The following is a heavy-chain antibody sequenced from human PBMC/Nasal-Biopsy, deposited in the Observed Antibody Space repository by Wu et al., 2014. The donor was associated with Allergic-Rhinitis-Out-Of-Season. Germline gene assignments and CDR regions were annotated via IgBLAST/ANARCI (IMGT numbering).Heavy chain of an antibody. CDR1: GGSISSSSYY. J-gene: IGHJ3*02. Sequence: CTVSGGSISSSSYYWGWIRQPPGKGLEWIGSIYYSGSTYYNPSLKSRVTISVDTSKNQFSLKLSSVTAADTAVYYCARHAETYYDYVWAPGGSAFDILGQGTMVTVSS. CDR3: ARHAETYYDYVWAPGGSAFDI. D-gene: IGHD3-16*01. V-gene: IGHV4-39*01. CDR2: IYYSGST.